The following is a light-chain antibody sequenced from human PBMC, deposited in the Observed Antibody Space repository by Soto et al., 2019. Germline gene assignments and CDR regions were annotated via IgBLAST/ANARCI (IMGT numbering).Light chain of an antibody. J-gene: IGLJ2*01. CDR3: SSYTSSSPVV. CDR1: SSDVGGYNY. Sequence: QSALTQPASVSGSPGQSITISCTGTSSDVGGYNYVSWYQQHPGKAPKLMIYDVSNRPSGVFNRFSGSQSGNTASLTISGLQAEDEADYYCSSYTSSSPVVFGGGTKVTVL. CDR2: DVS. V-gene: IGLV2-14*01.